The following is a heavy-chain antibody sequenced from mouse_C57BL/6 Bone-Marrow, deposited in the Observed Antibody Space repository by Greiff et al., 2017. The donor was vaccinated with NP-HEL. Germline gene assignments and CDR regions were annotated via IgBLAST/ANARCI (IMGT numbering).Heavy chain of an antibody. CDR2: ISYDGSN. J-gene: IGHJ3*01. CDR1: GYSITSGYY. Sequence: VQLKESGPGLVKPSQSLSLTCSVTGYSITSGYYWNWIRQFPGNKLEWMGYISYDGSNNYNPSLKNRISITRDTSKNQFFLKLNSVTTEDTATYYCARGRGSYGFAYWGQGTLVTVSA. CDR3: ARGRGSYGFAY. V-gene: IGHV3-6*01. D-gene: IGHD1-1*02.